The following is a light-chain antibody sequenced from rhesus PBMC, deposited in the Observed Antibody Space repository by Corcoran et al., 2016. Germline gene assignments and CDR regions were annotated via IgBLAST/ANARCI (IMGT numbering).Light chain of an antibody. Sequence: DIQMTQSPSYLSASVGDRVTITCRASQGISPWLAWYQQKPGKAPKLLIYKTSSLQSGGPSRFSGSGSGTDFTLTISSLQPEDFATYYCQQYNSAPFTFGPGTKLDIK. J-gene: IGKJ3*01. CDR3: QQYNSAPFT. V-gene: IGKV1-21*01. CDR1: QGISPW. CDR2: KTS.